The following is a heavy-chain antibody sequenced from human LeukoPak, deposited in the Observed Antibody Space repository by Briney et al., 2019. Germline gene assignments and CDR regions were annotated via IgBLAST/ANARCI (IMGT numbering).Heavy chain of an antibody. CDR2: ISAYNGNT. D-gene: IGHD5-12*01. CDR1: GYTFTSYG. V-gene: IGHV1-18*01. CDR3: ARGLSGYGWLRYWTVVTYEANWFDP. Sequence: ASVKVSCKASGYTFTSYGISWVRQAPGQGLEWMGWISAYNGNTNYAQKLQGRVTITRNTSISTAYMELSSLRSEDTAVYYCARGLSGYGWLRYWTVVTYEANWFDPWGQGTLVTVSS. J-gene: IGHJ5*02.